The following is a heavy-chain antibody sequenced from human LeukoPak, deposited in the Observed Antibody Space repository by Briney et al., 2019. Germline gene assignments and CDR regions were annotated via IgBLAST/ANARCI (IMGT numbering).Heavy chain of an antibody. CDR2: IYYSGST. D-gene: IGHD3-10*01. V-gene: IGHV4-39*01. Sequence: SSETLSLTCTVSGGSISSSSYYWGWIRQPPGKGLEWIGSIYYSGSTYYNPSLKSRVTISVDTSKNQFSLKLSSVTAADTAVYYCARQGRVGWFDPWGQGTLVTVSS. CDR1: GGSISSSSYY. CDR3: ARQGRVGWFDP. J-gene: IGHJ5*02.